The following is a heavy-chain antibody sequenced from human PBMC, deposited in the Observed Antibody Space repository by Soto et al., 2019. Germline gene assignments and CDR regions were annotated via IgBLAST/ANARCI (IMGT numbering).Heavy chain of an antibody. D-gene: IGHD3-10*01. J-gene: IGHJ4*02. CDR1: GFTFSSYS. CDR2: ISSSSSYI. CDR3: AKDLYYYGSGSYYGTDY. Sequence: GGSLRLSCAASGFTFSSYSMNWVRQAPGKGLEWVSSISSSSSYIYYADSVKGRFTISRDNAKNTLYLQMNSLRAEDTAVYYCAKDLYYYGSGSYYGTDYWGQGTLVTVSS. V-gene: IGHV3-21*04.